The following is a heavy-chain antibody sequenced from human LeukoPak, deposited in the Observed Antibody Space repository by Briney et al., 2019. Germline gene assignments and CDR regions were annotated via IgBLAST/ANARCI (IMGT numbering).Heavy chain of an antibody. CDR1: GFTLSEYS. CDR3: AREPSGWYLDY. D-gene: IGHD6-19*01. J-gene: IGHJ4*02. Sequence: GGSLLLSCAVSGFTLSEYSINWVRPAPGKGLGGVSYISGSRNYIYYTDSVKGRFTTSRDSAKNSVYLQMNSLRAEDTAVYYCAREPSGWYLDYWGQGTLVTVSS. CDR2: ISGSRNYI. V-gene: IGHV3-21*01.